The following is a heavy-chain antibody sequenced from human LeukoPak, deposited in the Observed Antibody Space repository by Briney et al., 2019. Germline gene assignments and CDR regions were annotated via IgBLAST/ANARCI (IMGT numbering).Heavy chain of an antibody. D-gene: IGHD2-2*01. Sequence: SVKVSCKASGVTFSSYAISWVRQAPGQGLEWMGGIIPIFGTANYAQKFQGRVTITADESTSTAYMELSSLRSEDTAVYYCARANLEDCSSTSCFPTLFDYWGQGTLVTVSS. J-gene: IGHJ4*02. CDR3: ARANLEDCSSTSCFPTLFDY. CDR2: IIPIFGTA. V-gene: IGHV1-69*01. CDR1: GVTFSSYA.